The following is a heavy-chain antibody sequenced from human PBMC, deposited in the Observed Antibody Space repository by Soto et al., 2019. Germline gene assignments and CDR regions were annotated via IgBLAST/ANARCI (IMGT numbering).Heavy chain of an antibody. J-gene: IGHJ6*02. CDR2: ISPSGGST. V-gene: IGHV1-46*01. CDR3: ARDLNYYDSSGLTGRDYYCYYGMDV. Sequence: ASVKVACKASGYTFTSYGISWVRQAPGQGLEWMGWISPSGGSTSYAQKFQGRVTMTRDTSTSTVYMELSSLRSEDTAVYYCARDLNYYDSSGLTGRDYYCYYGMDVWGQGTTVTVSS. CDR1: GYTFTSYG. D-gene: IGHD3-22*01.